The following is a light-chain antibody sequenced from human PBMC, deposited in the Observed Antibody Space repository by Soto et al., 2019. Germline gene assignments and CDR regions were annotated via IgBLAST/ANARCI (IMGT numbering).Light chain of an antibody. CDR1: QSISTW. Sequence: DIQITQSPSTLSASVGDRVTITCRASQSISTWFAWYQQEPGKAPKLLIHKASSLQSGVPSRFSGSGSGTDFTLTISRLEPEDFAVYYCQQYGNSPETFGQGTKVDIK. CDR3: QQYGNSPET. J-gene: IGKJ1*01. CDR2: KAS. V-gene: IGKV1-5*03.